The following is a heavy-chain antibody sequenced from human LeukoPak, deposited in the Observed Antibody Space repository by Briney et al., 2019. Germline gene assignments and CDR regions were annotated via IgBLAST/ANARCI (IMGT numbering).Heavy chain of an antibody. CDR3: ARAWRDSGYDGWFDP. J-gene: IGHJ5*02. D-gene: IGHD5-12*01. V-gene: IGHV1-2*02. CDR2: INPTSGNT. Sequence: GASVKVSCKTSGFTFTDYYIHWVRQAPGQGLEWMGWINPTSGNTNSAQKFQGRVTMTRDTSISTAYMELTRLRSDDTAMYYCARAWRDSGYDGWFDPWGQGTLVTVSS. CDR1: GFTFTDYY.